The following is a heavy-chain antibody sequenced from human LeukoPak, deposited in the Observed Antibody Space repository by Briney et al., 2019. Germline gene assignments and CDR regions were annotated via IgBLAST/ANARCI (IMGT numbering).Heavy chain of an antibody. Sequence: KTSQTLSLTCTVSGGSISSGSYYWSWIRQPAGKGLEWIGRIYTSGSTNYNPSLKSRVTISVDTSKNQFSLKLSSVTAADTAVYYCASGYDSRFNWFDHWGQGTLVTVSS. D-gene: IGHD3-22*01. CDR1: GGSISSGSYY. V-gene: IGHV4-61*02. CDR2: IYTSGST. J-gene: IGHJ5*02. CDR3: ASGYDSRFNWFDH.